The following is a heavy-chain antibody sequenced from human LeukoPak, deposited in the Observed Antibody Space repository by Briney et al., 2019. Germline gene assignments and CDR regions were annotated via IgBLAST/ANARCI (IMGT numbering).Heavy chain of an antibody. CDR2: INHSGST. J-gene: IGHJ5*02. D-gene: IGHD4-11*01. Sequence: SETLSLTCAAYGGSFSGYYWSWIRQPPGKGLEWIGEINHSGSTNYNPSLKSRVTISVDTSKNQSSLKLSSVTAADTAVYYCAGGLTRVSSYNWFDPWGQGALVTVSS. CDR1: GGSFSGYY. V-gene: IGHV4-34*01. CDR3: AGGLTRVSSYNWFDP.